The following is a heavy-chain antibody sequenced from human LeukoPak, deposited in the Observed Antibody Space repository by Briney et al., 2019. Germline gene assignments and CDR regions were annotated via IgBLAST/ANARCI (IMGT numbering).Heavy chain of an antibody. J-gene: IGHJ4*02. Sequence: GGSLRLSCAASGFTFSTYVMSWVRQAPGKGLEWVSGISGSGDNTYYADSVKSRFTISRDNSKNTLYLQMNSLRAEDTAVYYCAKGSGYDTDFDYWRQGTLVSVSS. D-gene: IGHD5-12*01. V-gene: IGHV3-23*01. CDR3: AKGSGYDTDFDY. CDR1: GFTFSTYV. CDR2: ISGSGDNT.